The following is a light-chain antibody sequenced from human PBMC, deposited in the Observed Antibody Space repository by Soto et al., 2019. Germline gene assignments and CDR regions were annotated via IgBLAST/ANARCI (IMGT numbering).Light chain of an antibody. J-gene: IGLJ2*01. CDR3: CSYAGSDTFGV. V-gene: IGLV2-11*01. CDR1: SSDVGGYNY. Sequence: QSALTQPRSVSGSPGQSVTISCTGTSSDVGGYNYVSWYQQHPGKAPKLMIYDVSKRPSGVPDRFSGSKSGNTASLTISGLQPEDEADYYCCSYAGSDTFGVFGGGTKVTVL. CDR2: DVS.